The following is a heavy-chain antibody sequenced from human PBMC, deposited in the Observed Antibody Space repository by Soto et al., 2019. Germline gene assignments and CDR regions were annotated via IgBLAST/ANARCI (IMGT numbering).Heavy chain of an antibody. Sequence: ASVKVSCKASGYTFTGYDMHWVRQAPGQGLELMGWISPNSGDTNYAQKFQGWVTMARDTSISTAYMELSRLRSDDTAVYYCARTHCSSISCYVGSWDYWGQGTLVTVSS. J-gene: IGHJ4*02. CDR1: GYTFTGYD. CDR2: ISPNSGDT. CDR3: ARTHCSSISCYVGSWDY. D-gene: IGHD2-2*01. V-gene: IGHV1-2*04.